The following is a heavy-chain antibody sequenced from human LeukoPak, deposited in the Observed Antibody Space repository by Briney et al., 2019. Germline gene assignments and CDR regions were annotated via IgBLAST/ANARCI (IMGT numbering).Heavy chain of an antibody. J-gene: IGHJ4*02. D-gene: IGHD6-13*01. V-gene: IGHV1-2*06. CDR3: ARSLSYSSSWSSDY. Sequence: ASVKVSCKASGYTFTGYYMHWVRQAPGQGLEWMGRINPNSGGTNYAQKFQGRVTMTRDTSISTAYMELSRLRSDDTAVYYCARSLSYSSSWSSDYWGQRTLVTVSS. CDR2: INPNSGGT. CDR1: GYTFTGYY.